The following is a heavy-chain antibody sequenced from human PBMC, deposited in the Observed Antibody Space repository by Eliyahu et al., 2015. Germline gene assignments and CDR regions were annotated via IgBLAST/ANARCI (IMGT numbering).Heavy chain of an antibody. CDR1: GFSLSTSGVG. Sequence: QITLKESGPTLVKPTQTLTLTCTFSGFSLSTSGVGVGWIRQPPGKALEWLALIYWNDDKRYSPSLKSRLTITKDTSKNQVVLTMTNMDPVDTATYYCARLEWGRQGWYFDYWGQGTLVTVSS. V-gene: IGHV2-5*01. J-gene: IGHJ4*02. CDR2: IYWNDDK. CDR3: ARLEWGRQGWYFDY. D-gene: IGHD3-16*01.